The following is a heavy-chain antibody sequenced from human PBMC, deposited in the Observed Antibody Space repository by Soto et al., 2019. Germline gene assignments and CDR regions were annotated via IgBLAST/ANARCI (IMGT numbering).Heavy chain of an antibody. CDR2: IWYDGSNK. J-gene: IGHJ4*02. CDR3: ARDREDKYSSSWYVQYYFDY. CDR1: GFTFSSYG. V-gene: IGHV3-33*01. D-gene: IGHD6-13*01. Sequence: PGGSLRLSCAASGFTFSSYGMHWVRQAPGKGLEWVAVIWYDGSNKYYADSVKGRFTISRDNSKNTLYLQMNSLRAEDTAVYYCARDREDKYSSSWYVQYYFDYWGQGTLVTVSS.